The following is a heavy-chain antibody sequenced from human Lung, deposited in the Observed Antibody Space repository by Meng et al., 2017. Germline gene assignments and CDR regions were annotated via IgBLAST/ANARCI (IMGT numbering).Heavy chain of an antibody. Sequence: GRRVGAGGGWVQPGGALRPACAASGFTFSGYAMGGVPQAPGKGLEWVSAISVSGSSPYYAASVKGRFTISRDNSKNTLYLQMNSLRAEDTAVYYCAKKGWLYWGSGDDYWGQGTLVTVSS. CDR2: ISVSGSSP. V-gene: IGHV3-23*04. CDR1: GFTFSGYA. D-gene: IGHD7-27*01. CDR3: AKKGWLYWGSGDDY. J-gene: IGHJ4*02.